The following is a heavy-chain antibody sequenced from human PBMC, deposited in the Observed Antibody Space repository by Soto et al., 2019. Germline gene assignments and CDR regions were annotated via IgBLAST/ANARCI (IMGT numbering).Heavy chain of an antibody. J-gene: IGHJ3*02. Sequence: SVKVSCKASGGTFSSYAISWVRQAPGQGLEWMGGIIPIFGTANYAQKFQGRVTITADESTSTAYMELGSLRSEDTAVYYCARVRITMIPRAFDIWGQGTMVTVS. CDR1: GGTFSSYA. CDR3: ARVRITMIPRAFDI. CDR2: IIPIFGTA. D-gene: IGHD3-22*01. V-gene: IGHV1-69*13.